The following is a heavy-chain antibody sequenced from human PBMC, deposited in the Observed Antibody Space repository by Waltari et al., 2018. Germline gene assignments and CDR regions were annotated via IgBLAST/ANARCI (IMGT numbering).Heavy chain of an antibody. Sequence: QLQLQESGPGLVKPSETLSLTCTVSGGSISSSSYYWGWIRQPPGKGLEWLGSIYYSGSTYYNPSLKSRVTISVDTSKNQFSLKLSSVTAADTAVYYCATVGAATPGYYYYGMDVWGQGTTVTVSS. D-gene: IGHD2-15*01. V-gene: IGHV4-39*01. J-gene: IGHJ6*02. CDR1: GGSISSSSYY. CDR3: ATVGAATPGYYYYGMDV. CDR2: IYYSGST.